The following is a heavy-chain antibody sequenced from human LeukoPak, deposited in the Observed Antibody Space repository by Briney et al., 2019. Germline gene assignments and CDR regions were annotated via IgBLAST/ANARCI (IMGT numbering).Heavy chain of an antibody. Sequence: PSETLSLACTMSGGSFSSDYWNWIRQPPGKGLEWIGYIFHSGTTNYSPSLKSRVTISVDTSKNHCSLRLSSVTAADTAVYYCARGDPVGLFDDWGQGILVTVSS. CDR1: GGSFSSDY. CDR3: ARGDPVGLFDD. D-gene: IGHD1-26*01. J-gene: IGHJ4*02. CDR2: IFHSGTT. V-gene: IGHV4-59*01.